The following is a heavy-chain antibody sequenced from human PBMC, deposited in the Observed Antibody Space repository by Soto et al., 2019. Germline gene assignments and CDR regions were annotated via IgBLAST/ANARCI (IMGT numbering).Heavy chain of an antibody. Sequence: GASVKVSCKASGGTFSSYAISWVRQAPGQGLEWMGGIIPIFGTANYAQKFQGRVTITADESTSTAYMELSSLRSDDTAVYYCARAYSSSWYSNYYYGMDVWGQGATVTVSS. J-gene: IGHJ6*02. CDR3: ARAYSSSWYSNYYYGMDV. CDR2: IIPIFGTA. V-gene: IGHV1-69*13. D-gene: IGHD6-13*01. CDR1: GGTFSSYA.